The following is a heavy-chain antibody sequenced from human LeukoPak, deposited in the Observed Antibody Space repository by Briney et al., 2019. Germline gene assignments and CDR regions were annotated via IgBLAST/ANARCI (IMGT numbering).Heavy chain of an antibody. CDR2: IYYSGST. V-gene: IGHV4-59*11. Sequence: SETLSLTRTVSGGSISSHYWSRVRQPPGKGLEGIGYIYYSGSTNYNPSLNSRVTISVDTSKSQFSLKLSSVTAADTAVYYCARGIRGGSSSLHFDYWGQGTLVTVSS. D-gene: IGHD6-6*01. J-gene: IGHJ4*02. CDR1: GGSISSHY. CDR3: ARGIRGGSSSLHFDY.